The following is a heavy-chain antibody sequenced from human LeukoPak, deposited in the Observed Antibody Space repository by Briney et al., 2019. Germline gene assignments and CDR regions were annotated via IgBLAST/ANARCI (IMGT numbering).Heavy chain of an antibody. CDR1: GFTFSNCG. J-gene: IGHJ4*02. D-gene: IGHD2-2*01. CDR3: AKDLPAAYFDS. Sequence: GGSLRLSCAASGFTFSNCGMHWVRQAPGKGLEWVAFIRSDGSIKYYADSVKGRFTISRDNSKNTLYLQMSSLRPEDTAIYYCAKDLPAAYFDSWGQGTLVTVSS. V-gene: IGHV3-30*02. CDR2: IRSDGSIK.